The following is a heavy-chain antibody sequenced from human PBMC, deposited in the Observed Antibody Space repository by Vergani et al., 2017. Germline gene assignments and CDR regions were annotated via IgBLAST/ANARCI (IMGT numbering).Heavy chain of an antibody. CDR3: AGDVVVVPAAIGSWFDA. V-gene: IGHV1-69*08. CDR1: GGTFSSYT. J-gene: IGHJ5*02. CDR2: IIPILGIA. D-gene: IGHD2-2*01. Sequence: QVQLVQSGAEVKKPGSSVKVSCKASGGTFSSYTISWVRQAPGQGLEWMGRIIPILGIANYAQKFQGRVTITADKSTSTDYMELSSLRSEDTAVYDCAGDVVVVPAAIGSWFDAWGQGTLVTVSS.